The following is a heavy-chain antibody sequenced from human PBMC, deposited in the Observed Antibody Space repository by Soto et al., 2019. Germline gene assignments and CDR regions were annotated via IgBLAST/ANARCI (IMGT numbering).Heavy chain of an antibody. V-gene: IGHV1-46*01. D-gene: IGHD2-2*01. CDR1: GYTFTSYY. J-gene: IGHJ6*02. CDR3: ARARCSSTSGYFPHYYGMDV. CDR2: INPSGGST. Sequence: ASVKVSCKASGYTFTSYYMHWVRQAPGQGLEWMGIINPSGGSTSYAQKFQGRVTMTRDTSTSTVYMELSSLRSEDTAVYYCARARCSSTSGYFPHYYGMDVWGQGTTVTVSS.